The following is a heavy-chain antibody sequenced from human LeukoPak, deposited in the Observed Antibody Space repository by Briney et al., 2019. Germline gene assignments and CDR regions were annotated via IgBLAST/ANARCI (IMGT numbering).Heavy chain of an antibody. Sequence: ASVKVSCKASGGTFSNYAINWVRQAPGQGLEWMGRIIPILGKANYAQKFQGRVTITADKSTSTAYMELNSLKSEDTAVYYCARDGAPEVGSGWYYFDYWGQGTLVTVSS. CDR1: GGTFSNYA. D-gene: IGHD6-19*01. J-gene: IGHJ4*02. V-gene: IGHV1-69*04. CDR3: ARDGAPEVGSGWYYFDY. CDR2: IIPILGKA.